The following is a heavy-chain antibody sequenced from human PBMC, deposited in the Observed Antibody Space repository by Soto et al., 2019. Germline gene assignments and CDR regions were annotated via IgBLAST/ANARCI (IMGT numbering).Heavy chain of an antibody. CDR3: ARSPGIFDY. Sequence: QVQLVQSGSEVKKPGSSVKVSCKASGGTFSSLAISWVRQAPGQGLEWMGGLVPVFGTADYAQKLQDRVTITADKSTSTSYMELSRLRAEDTAVYYCARSPGIFDYWGQGTLVTVSS. CDR1: GGTFSSLA. V-gene: IGHV1-69*06. D-gene: IGHD3-10*01. CDR2: LVPVFGTA. J-gene: IGHJ4*02.